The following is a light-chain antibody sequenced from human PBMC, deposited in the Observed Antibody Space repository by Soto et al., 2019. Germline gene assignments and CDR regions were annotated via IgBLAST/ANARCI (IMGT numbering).Light chain of an antibody. CDR1: SGHSSYI. V-gene: IGLV4-60*02. Sequence: QAVVTQSSSASASLGSSVKLTCTLSSGHSSYIIAWHQQQPGKAPRYLMKLEGSGSYNKGSGVPDRFSGSSSGADRYLTISNLQFEDEADYYSETWDSNTRVFGTGTKLTVL. CDR2: LEGSGSY. J-gene: IGLJ1*01. CDR3: ETWDSNTRV.